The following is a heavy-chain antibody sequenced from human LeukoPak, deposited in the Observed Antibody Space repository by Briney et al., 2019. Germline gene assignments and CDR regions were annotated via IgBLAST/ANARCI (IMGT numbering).Heavy chain of an antibody. V-gene: IGHV1-69*02. J-gene: IGHJ4*02. D-gene: IGHD2-15*01. CDR1: GGSFRRYT. Sequence: SSVPVSCQACGGSFRRYTISWLGPAAGQEGEWVGRITPMLDIANYAQKFQGKITITVEKSTSTADMQLSSRRPEDAAVYYCARGDARPRIWGQGTLVTVSP. CDR3: ARGDARPRI. CDR2: ITPMLDIA.